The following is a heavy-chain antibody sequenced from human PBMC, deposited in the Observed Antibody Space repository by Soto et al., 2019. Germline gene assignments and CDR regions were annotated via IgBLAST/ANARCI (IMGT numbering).Heavy chain of an antibody. V-gene: IGHV3-72*01. Sequence: ESGGGLVQPGGSRRLSCAASGFTFSDHYMDWVRQAPGKGLEWVGRTRNKANSYTTEYAASVKGRFTISRDDSKNSLYLQMNSLKTEDTAVYYCARDTRSSTTSYGIDVWGQGTTVTVSS. D-gene: IGHD2-2*01. CDR1: GFTFSDHY. CDR2: TRNKANSYTT. CDR3: ARDTRSSTTSYGIDV. J-gene: IGHJ6*02.